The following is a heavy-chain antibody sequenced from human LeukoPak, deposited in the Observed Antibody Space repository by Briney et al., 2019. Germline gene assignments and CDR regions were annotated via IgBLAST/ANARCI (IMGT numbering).Heavy chain of an antibody. Sequence: SETLSLTCTVSGGSISSSSYYWGWIRQPPGKGLEWIGSIYYSGSTYYNPSLKSRVTISVDTSKNQFSLKLSSVTAADTAVYYCASGDYTWVDYWGQGTLVTVSS. CDR1: GGSISSSSYY. D-gene: IGHD4-17*01. J-gene: IGHJ4*02. CDR2: IYYSGST. CDR3: ASGDYTWVDY. V-gene: IGHV4-39*07.